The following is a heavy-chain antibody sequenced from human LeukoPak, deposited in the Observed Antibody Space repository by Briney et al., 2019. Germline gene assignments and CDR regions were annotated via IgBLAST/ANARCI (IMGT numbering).Heavy chain of an antibody. CDR1: GFTFSNYA. V-gene: IGHV3-30*04. J-gene: IGHJ4*02. Sequence: GGSLRLSCAASGFTFSNYAIHWVRQAPGKGLEWVAIISYDGSNKYYAGSVRGRFTISRDNAKNSLYLQMNSLRAEDTAVYYCAGRHRYCSSTSCYHPDYWGQGTLVTVSS. D-gene: IGHD2-2*01. CDR3: AGRHRYCSSTSCYHPDY. CDR2: ISYDGSNK.